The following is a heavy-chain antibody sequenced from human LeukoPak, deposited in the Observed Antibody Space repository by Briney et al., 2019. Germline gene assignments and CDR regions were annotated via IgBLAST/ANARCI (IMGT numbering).Heavy chain of an antibody. J-gene: IGHJ6*02. Sequence: GGSLRLSCAASGFTFSSYAMHWVRQAPGKGLEWVAVISYDGSNKYYADSVKGRFTISRDNSKNTLYLQMNSLRAEDTAVYYCASLLGATVYYYYGMDVWGQGTTVTVSS. D-gene: IGHD1-26*01. CDR1: GFTFSSYA. CDR2: ISYDGSNK. V-gene: IGHV3-30-3*01. CDR3: ASLLGATVYYYYGMDV.